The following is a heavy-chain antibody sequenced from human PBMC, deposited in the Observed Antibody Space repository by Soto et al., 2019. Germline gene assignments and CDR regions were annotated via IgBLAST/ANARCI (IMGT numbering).Heavy chain of an antibody. CDR1: GGTFSSYA. J-gene: IGHJ3*02. V-gene: IGHV1-69*12. CDR2: IIPIFGTA. CDR3: SRDPHSSGWYPYAFDI. Sequence: QVQLVQSGAEVKKPGSAVKVSCKASGGTFSSYAISWERQAPGQGLEWMGGIIPIFGTANYAQKFQGRVTITAYESTSTAYMELSSLRSEDTAVDYCSRDPHSSGWYPYAFDIWGQGTMVTVSS. D-gene: IGHD6-19*01.